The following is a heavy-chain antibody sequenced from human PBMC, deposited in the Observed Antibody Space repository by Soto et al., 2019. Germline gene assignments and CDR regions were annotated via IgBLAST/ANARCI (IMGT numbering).Heavy chain of an antibody. D-gene: IGHD1-20*01. CDR3: ARVGITGTTLYNFDY. V-gene: IGHV1-46*01. CDR2: INPSGGST. CDR1: GCTFTSYY. Sequence: GASVKVSCKASGCTFTSYYMHWVRQAPGQGLEWMGIINPSGGSTSYAQKFQGRVSMTRDTSTSTVYMELSSLRSEDTAVYYCARVGITGTTLYNFDYWGQGTLVTVSS. J-gene: IGHJ4*02.